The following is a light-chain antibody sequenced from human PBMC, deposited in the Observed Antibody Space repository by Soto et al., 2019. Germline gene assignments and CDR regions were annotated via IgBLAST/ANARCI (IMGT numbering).Light chain of an antibody. J-gene: IGKJ4*01. V-gene: IGKV3-20*01. CDR2: AAS. CDR3: QQYGSSPLT. Sequence: EIVLTQSPGTLSLSPGERATLSCLASQSVSSSYLAWYQQKPGQAPRLLIYAASSRATGIPDRFSGSGSATDFTLTISRLEPEDFAVYYCQQYGSSPLTFGGGTKVDI. CDR1: QSVSSSY.